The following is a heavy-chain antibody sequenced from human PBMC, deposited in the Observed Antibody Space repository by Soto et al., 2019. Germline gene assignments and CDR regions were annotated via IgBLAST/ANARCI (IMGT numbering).Heavy chain of an antibody. CDR1: GGSISSKNYY. Sequence: PSETMSVTCSVAGGSISSKNYYWGWIRQPPGKGLEWIGIIYYSGTTYYNPSLKSRVIISVDTSKNQFSLKLSSVTAADTAVYYCARRPSYYYDSSGFDPFDYWGQGTLVTVSS. V-gene: IGHV4-39*01. J-gene: IGHJ4*02. D-gene: IGHD3-22*01. CDR2: IYYSGTT. CDR3: ARRPSYYYDSSGFDPFDY.